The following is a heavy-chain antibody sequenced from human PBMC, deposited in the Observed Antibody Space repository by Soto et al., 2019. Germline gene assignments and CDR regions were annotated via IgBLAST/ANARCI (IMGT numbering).Heavy chain of an antibody. V-gene: IGHV1-46*01. CDR3: ARGRYRTYYYDSTPPAGAFDI. J-gene: IGHJ3*02. D-gene: IGHD3-22*01. CDR1: GYTFTSYY. Sequence: ASVKVSCKASGYTFTSYYMHWVRQAPGQGLEWMGIINPSGGSTSYAQKFQGRVTMTRDTSTSTVYMELSSLRSEDTAVYYCARGRYRTYYYDSTPPAGAFDIWGQGTMVTVSS. CDR2: INPSGGST.